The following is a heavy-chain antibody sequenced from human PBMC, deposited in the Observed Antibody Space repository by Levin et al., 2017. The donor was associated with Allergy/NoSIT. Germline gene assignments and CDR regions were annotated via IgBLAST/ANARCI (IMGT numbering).Heavy chain of an antibody. V-gene: IGHV3-21*01. CDR1: GFTYSDYS. Sequence: GGSLRLSCAAYGFTYSDYSMNWVRQAPGKGLEWVSSISPNSNYIYYADSLKGRFTISRDNAKSSVFLQMNSLRAEDTALYYCARSGSPDYWGQGTLVTVSS. D-gene: IGHD3-22*01. CDR3: ARSGSPDY. J-gene: IGHJ4*02. CDR2: ISPNSNYI.